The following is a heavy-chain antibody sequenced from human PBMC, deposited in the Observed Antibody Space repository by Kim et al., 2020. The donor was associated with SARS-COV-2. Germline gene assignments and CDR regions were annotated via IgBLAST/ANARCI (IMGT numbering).Heavy chain of an antibody. CDR3: AKDLEWELIRGGFDY. J-gene: IGHJ4*02. Sequence: DSVKGRFTISRDNSKNTLYLQMNSLRAEDTAVYYCAKDLEWELIRGGFDYWGQGTLVTVSS. D-gene: IGHD1-26*01. V-gene: IGHV3-30*02.